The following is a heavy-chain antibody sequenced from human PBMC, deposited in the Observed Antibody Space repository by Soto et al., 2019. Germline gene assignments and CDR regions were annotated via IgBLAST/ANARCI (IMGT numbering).Heavy chain of an antibody. V-gene: IGHV3-23*01. Sequence: VGLRLSCKASGFSFSDYSMTWVRQAPGKGLGWVSVISGSGDNTFYAASVKGRFAISRDNSKNVLYLQMNSLSADDAAVYFCAKGRAITVYGVDILFDYWGLGTLFTVSS. CDR3: AKGRAITVYGVDILFDY. D-gene: IGHD3-3*01. J-gene: IGHJ4*01. CDR1: GFSFSDYS. CDR2: ISGSGDNT.